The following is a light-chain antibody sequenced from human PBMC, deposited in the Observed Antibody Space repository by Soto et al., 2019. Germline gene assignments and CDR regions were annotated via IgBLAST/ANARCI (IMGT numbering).Light chain of an antibody. J-gene: IGKJ2*01. CDR1: QSVSSSY. CDR2: GAS. CDR3: QQYGSSPPMYT. V-gene: IGKV3-20*01. Sequence: EMVLTQSPGTLSLSPGERATLSCRASQSVSSSYLAWYQQKPGQATRLLIYGASSRATGIPDRFSGSGSGTDFTLTISRLEPEDFAVYYCQQYGSSPPMYTFGQGTKLEIK.